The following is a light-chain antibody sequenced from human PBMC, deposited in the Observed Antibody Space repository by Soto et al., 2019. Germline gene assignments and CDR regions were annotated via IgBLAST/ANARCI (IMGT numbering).Light chain of an antibody. J-gene: IGKJ2*01. Sequence: DIVMTQSPDSLAVSLGERATINCKSSQSVLYSSNNKNYLAWYQQKPGQPPKLLIYWASTRESGVPDRFSGSGSGTDFTLTISSLQAEDVAVYYCQRYYSKGYTFGQGTKLEIK. CDR2: WAS. V-gene: IGKV4-1*01. CDR3: QRYYSKGYT. CDR1: QSVLYSSNNKNY.